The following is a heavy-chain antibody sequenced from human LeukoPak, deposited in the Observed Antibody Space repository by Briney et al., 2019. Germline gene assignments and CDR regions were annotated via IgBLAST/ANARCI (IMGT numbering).Heavy chain of an antibody. J-gene: IGHJ4*02. CDR3: TKGSNTWPSLFDY. CDR2: ISPSGDAT. Sequence: GGTLRLSCAASGFIFSSHGMNWVRQAPGKGLEWVSGISPSGDATFYADSVKGRFAISRDNNKNSLYLQMTSLRTEDTALYYCTKGSNTWPSLFDYWGQGTLVTVSS. CDR1: GFIFSSHG. V-gene: IGHV3-23*01. D-gene: IGHD2-2*02.